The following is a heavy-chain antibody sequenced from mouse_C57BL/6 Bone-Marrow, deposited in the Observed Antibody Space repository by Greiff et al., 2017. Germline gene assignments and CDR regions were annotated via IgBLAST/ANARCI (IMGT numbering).Heavy chain of an antibody. CDR1: GYTFTSYW. D-gene: IGHD2-1*01. V-gene: IGHV1-52*01. J-gene: IGHJ2*01. CDR2: IDPSDSET. CDR3: ARASDGNYRQYFDY. Sequence: QVQLQQPGAELVRPGSSVKLSCKASGYTFTSYWMHWVKQRPIQGLEWIGNIDPSDSETHYNQKFKDQATLTVDKSSSTPYMQLSILTSEDAAVYYCARASDGNYRQYFDYWGQGTTLTVSA.